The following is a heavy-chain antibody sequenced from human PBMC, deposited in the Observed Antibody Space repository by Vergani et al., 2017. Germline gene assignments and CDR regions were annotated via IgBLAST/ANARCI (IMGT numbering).Heavy chain of an antibody. CDR1: GGSFTSYH. J-gene: IGHJ6*03. V-gene: IGHV4-34*01. CDR3: ARVNTETNGHLYYYYYMDV. D-gene: IGHD4-11*01. Sequence: QVQLQQWGGGLLKPSETLSLTCVVNGGSFTSYHWTWIRQSPGEGLEWVGDIDHTGRPDYNPSLKSRLTMSVEKSLNQFSLTLNSMTATDTAIYFCARVNTETNGHLYYYYYMDVWGQGTAVTVS. CDR2: IDHTGRP.